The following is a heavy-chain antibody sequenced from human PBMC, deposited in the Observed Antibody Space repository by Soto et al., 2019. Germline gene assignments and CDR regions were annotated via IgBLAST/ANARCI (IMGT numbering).Heavy chain of an antibody. CDR2: IYHSGST. D-gene: IGHD2-2*01. CDR1: GGSISSSNW. Sequence: SETLSLTCAVSGGSISSSNWWSWVRQPPGKGLEWIGEIYHSGSTNYNPSLKSRVTISVDKSKNQFSLKLSSVTAADTAVYYCARYLERAMSYGMDVWGQGTTVTVSS. J-gene: IGHJ6*02. CDR3: ARYLERAMSYGMDV. V-gene: IGHV4-4*02.